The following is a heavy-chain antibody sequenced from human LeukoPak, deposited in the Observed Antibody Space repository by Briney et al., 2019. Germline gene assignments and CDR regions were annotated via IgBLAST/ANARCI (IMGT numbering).Heavy chain of an antibody. J-gene: IGHJ4*02. CDR1: GYSISSGYY. Sequence: SETLSLTXAVSGYSISSGYYWGWVRQPPGKGLEGIGSIYPGGSTNYSPSLKSRVTISVDTSKNQFSLNLRSVTAADTAVYYCARHRYSGLGELDYWGQGTLVTVSS. CDR2: IYPGGST. CDR3: ARHRYSGLGELDY. V-gene: IGHV4-38-2*01. D-gene: IGHD5-12*01.